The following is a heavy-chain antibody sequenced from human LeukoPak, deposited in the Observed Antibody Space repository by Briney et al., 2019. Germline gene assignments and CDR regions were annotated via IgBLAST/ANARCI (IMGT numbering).Heavy chain of an antibody. Sequence: KPSETLSLTCTVSGGSISSSSYYWGWLRQPPGKGLEWIGSIYYSGSTYYNPSLKSRVTISVDTSKNQFSLKLSSVTAADTAVYYCARDQYRYGDYVGWGQGTLVTVSS. V-gene: IGHV4-39*07. CDR2: IYYSGST. D-gene: IGHD4-17*01. J-gene: IGHJ4*02. CDR1: GGSISSSSYY. CDR3: ARDQYRYGDYVG.